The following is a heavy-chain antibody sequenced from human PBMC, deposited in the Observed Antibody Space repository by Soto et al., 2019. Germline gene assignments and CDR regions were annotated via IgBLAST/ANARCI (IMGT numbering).Heavy chain of an antibody. Sequence: GGSLRLSCAASGFTCSTYWMHWVRQAPGKGLVWVSRIKSDGSSTTYADSVKGRFTISRDNAKNTLYLQMNSLRVEDTAVYYCARSDWFDPWGQGTLVTVSS. CDR3: ARSDWFDP. CDR1: GFTCSTYW. CDR2: IKSDGSST. V-gene: IGHV3-74*01. J-gene: IGHJ5*02.